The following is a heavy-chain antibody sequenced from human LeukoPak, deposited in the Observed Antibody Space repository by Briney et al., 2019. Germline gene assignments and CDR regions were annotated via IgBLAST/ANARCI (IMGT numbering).Heavy chain of an antibody. CDR3: ARQSMTGNERGDDAFDI. J-gene: IGHJ3*02. CDR2: ISAHNGNT. CDR1: GYTFSRYG. D-gene: IGHD3-9*01. Sequence: ASVKVSCKASGYTFSRYGISWVRQAPGQGLEWMGWISAHNGNTNYAQKFQGRVAMTTDTSTSTAYMALRSLRSDDTAVYYCARQSMTGNERGDDAFDIWGQGTMVTVSS. V-gene: IGHV1-18*01.